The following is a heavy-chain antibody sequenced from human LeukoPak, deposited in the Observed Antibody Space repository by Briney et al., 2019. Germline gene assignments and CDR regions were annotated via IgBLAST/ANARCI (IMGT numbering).Heavy chain of an antibody. CDR3: VRIVDRGAAIDA. D-gene: IGHD3-22*01. V-gene: IGHV3-74*01. CDR2: INTDGRTT. Sequence: TGGSLRLSCTVSGVTFSSYWMHWVRQVPGEGLVWVSRINTDGRTTTYADSVKGRFTISRDNPKNMLYLQTNSLRAEDTAVYYCVRIVDRGAAIDASGQGTLVSVSS. CDR1: GVTFSSYW. J-gene: IGHJ5*02.